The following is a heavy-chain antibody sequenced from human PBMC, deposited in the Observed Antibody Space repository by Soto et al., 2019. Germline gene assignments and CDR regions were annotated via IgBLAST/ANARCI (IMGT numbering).Heavy chain of an antibody. CDR1: GGTFSSYA. J-gene: IGHJ6*02. V-gene: IGHV1-69*13. CDR2: IIPIFGTA. D-gene: IGHD3-22*01. Sequence: GASVKVSCKASGGTFSSYAISWVRQAPGQGLEWMGGIIPIFGTANYAQKFQGRVTITADESTSTAYMELSSLRSEDTAVYYCATSYYYDSSGYPRPAYYYGMDVWGQGTTVTVSS. CDR3: ATSYYYDSSGYPRPAYYYGMDV.